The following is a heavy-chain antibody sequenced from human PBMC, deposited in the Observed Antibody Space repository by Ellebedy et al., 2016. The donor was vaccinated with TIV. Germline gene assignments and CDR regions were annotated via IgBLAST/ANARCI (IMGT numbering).Heavy chain of an antibody. D-gene: IGHD3-10*01. CDR2: INHSGST. J-gene: IGHJ3*02. CDR1: GGSISSSSYY. V-gene: IGHV4-39*07. Sequence: SETLSLTCTVSGGSISSSSYYWGWIRQPPGKGLEWIGEINHSGSTNYNPSLKSRVTISVDTSKNQFSLKLSSVTAADTAVYYCARGSSITMVRGVIIPFIGAFDIWGQGTMVTVSS. CDR3: ARGSSITMVRGVIIPFIGAFDI.